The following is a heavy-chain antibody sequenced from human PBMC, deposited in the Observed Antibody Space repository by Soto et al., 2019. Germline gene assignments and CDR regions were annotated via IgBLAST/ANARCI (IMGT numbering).Heavy chain of an antibody. Sequence: GGSLRLSCAASGFTFSSYAMSWVRQAPGKGLEWVSASSGSGGSTYYADSVKGRFTISRDNSKNTLYLQMNSLGAEDTAVYYCAKDVPSIFGVVSYFDYWGQGTLVTVSS. CDR2: SSGSGGST. CDR1: GFTFSSYA. V-gene: IGHV3-23*01. D-gene: IGHD3-3*01. J-gene: IGHJ4*02. CDR3: AKDVPSIFGVVSYFDY.